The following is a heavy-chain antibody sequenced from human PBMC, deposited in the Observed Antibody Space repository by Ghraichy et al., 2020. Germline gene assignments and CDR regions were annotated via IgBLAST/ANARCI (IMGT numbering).Heavy chain of an antibody. CDR3: ARDRGGYSYGYYYYYGMDV. D-gene: IGHD5-18*01. V-gene: IGHV1-2*06. CDR2: INPNSGGT. CDR1: GYTFTGYY. J-gene: IGHJ6*02. Sequence: ASVKVSCKASGYTFTGYYMHWVRQAPGQGLEWMGRINPNSGGTNYAQKFQGRVTMTRDTSISTAYMELSRLRSDDTAVYYCARDRGGYSYGYYYYYGMDVWGQGTTVTVSS.